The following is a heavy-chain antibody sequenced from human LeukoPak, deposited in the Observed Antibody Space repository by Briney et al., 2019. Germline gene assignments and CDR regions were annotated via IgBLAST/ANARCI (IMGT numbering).Heavy chain of an antibody. V-gene: IGHV3-23*01. CDR1: GFTFSSYA. CDR2: VSSSGDNT. CDR3: AKVLASRWFFDY. D-gene: IGHD2-15*01. J-gene: IGHJ4*02. Sequence: GGSLRLSCAAAGFTFSSYAMSWVRQTPGKGLEWVSTVSSSGDNTYYADSVKGRFIISRDTSKNTMYLQMNSLRAEDTAVYYCAKVLASRWFFDYWGQGTLVTVSS.